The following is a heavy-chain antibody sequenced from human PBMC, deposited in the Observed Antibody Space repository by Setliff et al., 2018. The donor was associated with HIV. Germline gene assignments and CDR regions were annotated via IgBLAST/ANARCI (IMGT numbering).Heavy chain of an antibody. D-gene: IGHD3-22*01. V-gene: IGHV3-30*02. CDR1: GFIFSDYA. J-gene: IGHJ3*02. CDR2: IRFDGNRE. Sequence: TGGSLRLSCAASGFIFSDYAMHWVRQAPGKGLEWVAHIRFDGNREYYADSVKGRFTISRDNSKNTVYLEMNSLRAGDTAVYYCARDLYYYDSSGPPDAFDIWGQGTMVTVSS. CDR3: ARDLYYYDSSGPPDAFDI.